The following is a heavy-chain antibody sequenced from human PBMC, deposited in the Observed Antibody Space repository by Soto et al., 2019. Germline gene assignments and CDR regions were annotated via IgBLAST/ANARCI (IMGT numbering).Heavy chain of an antibody. CDR1: GVSISSGSYY. CDR2: ISYSGST. Sequence: QVQLQESGPGLVKPSQTLSLTCTVSGVSISSGSYYWSWIRQHPGRGLEWIGYISYSGSTHYNPSLTGRLTISVDMSKNQFSLRLNSVTAADTAVYYCANIMITFGGIIGNFDYWGQGTLVTVSS. V-gene: IGHV4-31*03. J-gene: IGHJ4*02. CDR3: ANIMITFGGIIGNFDY. D-gene: IGHD3-16*01.